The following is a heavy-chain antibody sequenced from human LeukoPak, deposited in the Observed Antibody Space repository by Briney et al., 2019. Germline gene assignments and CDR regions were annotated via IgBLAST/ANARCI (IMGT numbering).Heavy chain of an antibody. Sequence: GGSLRLSCAASGFTVSSNYMSWVRQAPGKGLEWVSVIYSGGSTYYADSVKGRFTISRDNSKNTLYLQMNSLRAEDTAVYYCARPYYYDSSGGYWGQGTLVTVSS. CDR1: GFTVSSNY. V-gene: IGHV3-66*01. CDR2: IYSGGST. CDR3: ARPYYYDSSGGY. J-gene: IGHJ4*02. D-gene: IGHD3-22*01.